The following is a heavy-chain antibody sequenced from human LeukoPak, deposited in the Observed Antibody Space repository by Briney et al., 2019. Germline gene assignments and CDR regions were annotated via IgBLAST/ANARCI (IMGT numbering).Heavy chain of an antibody. D-gene: IGHD4-17*01. CDR2: ISAYNGNT. Sequence: WASVKVSCKASGYTFTSYGISWVRQAPGQGLEWMGWISAYNGNTNYAQKLQGRVTMTTDTSTSTAYMELRSLRSDDTAVYYCARDPVVPSPGDYGYDAFDIWGQGTMVTVSS. CDR1: GYTFTSYG. V-gene: IGHV1-18*01. CDR3: ARDPVVPSPGDYGYDAFDI. J-gene: IGHJ3*02.